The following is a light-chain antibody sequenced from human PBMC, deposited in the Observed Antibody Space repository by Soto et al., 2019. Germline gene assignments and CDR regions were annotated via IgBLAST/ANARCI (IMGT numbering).Light chain of an antibody. CDR3: SSYTTSSTLEV. CDR2: DVS. Sequence: QSALTQPASVSGSPGQSITISCTGTSSDGGGYNYVSWYQQHPGKAPKLMIYDVSNRPSGVSNRFSGSKSGNTATLTISGLQAEDEADYYCSSYTTSSTLEVLGGGTKLTVL. V-gene: IGLV2-14*01. CDR1: SSDGGGYNY. J-gene: IGLJ2*01.